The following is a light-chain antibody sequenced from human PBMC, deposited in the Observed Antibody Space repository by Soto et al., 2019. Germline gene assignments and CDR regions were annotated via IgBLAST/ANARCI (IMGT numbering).Light chain of an antibody. J-gene: IGKJ4*01. V-gene: IGKV1-5*03. Sequence: DIQMTQSPSTLSASVGDRVTITCRASQSISVWLAWYQQKAGKAPNLLIYKASRLESGVPSRFSGSGSETEFTLTISSLQSEDCAIYYCQQYHTWPITFGGGTKV. CDR3: QQYHTWPIT. CDR2: KAS. CDR1: QSISVW.